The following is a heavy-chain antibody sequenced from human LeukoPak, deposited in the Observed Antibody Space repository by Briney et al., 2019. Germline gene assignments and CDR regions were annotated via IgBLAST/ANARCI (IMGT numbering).Heavy chain of an antibody. CDR3: ARTTEAHSWRTRYYDYYMDV. Sequence: GGSLRLSCAASGFTFSSYWMSWVRQAPGKGLEWVANIKQDGSEKYYVDSVKGRFTISRDNAKNSLYLQMNSLRAEDTAVYYCARTTEAHSWRTRYYDYYMDVWGKGTTVTVSS. V-gene: IGHV3-7*01. CDR1: GFTFSSYW. J-gene: IGHJ6*03. CDR2: IKQDGSEK. D-gene: IGHD6-13*01.